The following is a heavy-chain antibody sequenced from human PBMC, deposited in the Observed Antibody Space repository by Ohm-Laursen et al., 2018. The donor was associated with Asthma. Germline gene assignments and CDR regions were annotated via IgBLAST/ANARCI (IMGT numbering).Heavy chain of an antibody. CDR2: IKQDASEK. D-gene: IGHD6-13*01. J-gene: IGHJ5*02. CDR1: GYTFSRYS. CDR3: AREASSSWYGWFDP. Sequence: SLRLSCSASGYTFSRYSIHWVRQVPGKGLEWVANIKQDASEKYYLDSVRGRFTTSRDNAENSVFLQMNSLRAEDTAIYYCAREASSSWYGWFDPWGQGTLVTVSS. V-gene: IGHV3-7*01.